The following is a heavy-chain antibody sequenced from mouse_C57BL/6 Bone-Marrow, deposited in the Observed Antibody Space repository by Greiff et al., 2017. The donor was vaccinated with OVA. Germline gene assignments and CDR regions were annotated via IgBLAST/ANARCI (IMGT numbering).Heavy chain of an antibody. J-gene: IGHJ4*01. CDR1: GFTFSSYA. D-gene: IGHD4-1*01. V-gene: IGHV5-4*01. CDR3: ARDGGGTGDYYAMDY. Sequence: EVQLQESGGGLVKPGGSLKLSCAASGFTFSSYAMSWVRQTPEKRLEWVATISDGGSYTYYPDNVKGRFTISRDNAKNNLYLQMSHLKSEDTAMYYCARDGGGTGDYYAMDYWGQGTSVTVSS. CDR2: ISDGGSYT.